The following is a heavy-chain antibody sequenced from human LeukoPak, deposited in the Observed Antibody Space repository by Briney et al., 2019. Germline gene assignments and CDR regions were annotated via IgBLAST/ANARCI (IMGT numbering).Heavy chain of an antibody. V-gene: IGHV6-1*01. CDR2: TYYRSKWYN. CDR1: GDSVSSNSAA. CDR3: AREVPSGYKSISYFDY. Sequence: SQTLSLTCAISGDSVSSNSAAWNWIRQSPSRGLEWLGRTYYRSKWYNDYAVSVKSRITINPDTSKNQFSLQLNSVTPEDTAVYYCAREVPSGYKSISYFDYWGQGTLVTVSS. J-gene: IGHJ4*02. D-gene: IGHD3-22*01.